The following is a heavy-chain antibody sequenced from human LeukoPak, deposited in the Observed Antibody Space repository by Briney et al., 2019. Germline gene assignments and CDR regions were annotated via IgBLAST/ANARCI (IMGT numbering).Heavy chain of an antibody. J-gene: IGHJ4*02. CDR3: ASDYSGSYRIDY. CDR1: GGSISSYY. CDR2: IYYSGST. V-gene: IGHV4-39*07. D-gene: IGHD1-26*01. Sequence: SETLSLTCTVSGGSISSYYWDWIRQPPGGKGLEWIGSIYYSGSTYYNPSLKSRVTISVDTSKNQFSLKLSSVTAADTAVYYCASDYSGSYRIDYWGQGTLVTVSS.